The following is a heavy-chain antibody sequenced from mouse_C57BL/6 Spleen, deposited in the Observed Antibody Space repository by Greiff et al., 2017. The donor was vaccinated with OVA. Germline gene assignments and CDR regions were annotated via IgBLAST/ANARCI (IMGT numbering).Heavy chain of an antibody. Sequence: EVQRVESEGGLVQPGSSMKLSCTASGFTFSDYYMAWVRQVPEKGLEWVANINYDGSSTYYLDSLKSRFIISRDNAKNILYLQMSSLKSEDTATYYCARDKRYYLDYWGQGTTLTVSS. J-gene: IGHJ2*01. CDR2: INYDGSST. D-gene: IGHD1-1*02. CDR1: GFTFSDYY. CDR3: ARDKRYYLDY. V-gene: IGHV5-16*01.